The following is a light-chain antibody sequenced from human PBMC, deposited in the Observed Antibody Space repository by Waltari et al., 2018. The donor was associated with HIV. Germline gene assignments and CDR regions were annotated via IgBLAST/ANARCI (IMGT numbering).Light chain of an antibody. J-gene: IGKJ4*01. CDR3: QQYNKWPRT. V-gene: IGKV3-15*01. CDR2: GAS. CDR1: QNINNT. Sequence: EIVMTPSPPTLSVSPGDSGTLSCRASQNINNTLAWYQLKPGQAPRLLISGASTRATGIPARFSGSGSGTDFTLNIGTLQSEDFAVYYCQQYNKWPRTFGRGTKVEIK.